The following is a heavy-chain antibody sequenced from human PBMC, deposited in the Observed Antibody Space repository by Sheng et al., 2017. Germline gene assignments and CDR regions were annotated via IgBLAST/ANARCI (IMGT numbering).Heavy chain of an antibody. Sequence: QVQLVESGGGVVQPGRSLRLSCAASGFTFSSYAMHWVRQAPGKGLEWVAVISYDGSNKYYADSVKGRFTISRDNSKNTLYLQMNSLRAEDTAVYYCARVGGSGSYLSMADLYFDYWGQGTLVTVSS. CDR1: GFTFSSYA. D-gene: IGHD3-10*01. CDR2: ISYDGSNK. V-gene: IGHV3-30*04. J-gene: IGHJ4*02. CDR3: ARVGGSGSYLSMADLYFDY.